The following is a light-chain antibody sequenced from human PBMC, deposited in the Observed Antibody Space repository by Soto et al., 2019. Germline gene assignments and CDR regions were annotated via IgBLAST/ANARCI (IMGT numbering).Light chain of an antibody. CDR2: DVN. J-gene: IGLJ2*01. Sequence: QSVLTQPASVSGSPGQSITLSCTGTSSDIGGYDYVSWYQRHPGKAPKLIIYDVNNRPSGVSNRFSGSKSGNTASLTISGRQAEDEADYYCTSYASGSSQVVFGGGTKLTVL. CDR1: SSDIGGYDY. CDR3: TSYASGSSQVV. V-gene: IGLV2-14*01.